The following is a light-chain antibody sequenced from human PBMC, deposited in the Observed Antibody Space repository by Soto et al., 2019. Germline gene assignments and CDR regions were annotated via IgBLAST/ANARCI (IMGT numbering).Light chain of an antibody. CDR2: TIS. CDR1: ETVNSN. J-gene: IGKJ1*01. Sequence: VMTQSPATLSVSQGERATLSCRASETVNSNLAWYQQKPGQAPRLLIYTISIRATGIPARFSGRGSGTDFTLTISSLQSEDFGVYYCQQYNKWWTFGQGTKVDIK. V-gene: IGKV3-15*01. CDR3: QQYNKWWT.